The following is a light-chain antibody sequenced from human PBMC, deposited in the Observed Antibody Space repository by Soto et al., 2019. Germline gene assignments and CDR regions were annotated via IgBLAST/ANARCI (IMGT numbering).Light chain of an antibody. Sequence: QSALTQPASGSGSPGQSITISCTGTSSDVGSYNLVSWYQQHPGKAPKLMIYEGSKRPSGVSNRFSGSKSGNTASLTISGLQAEDEADYYCCSYAGSSTVVLGGGTKVTVL. CDR2: EGS. J-gene: IGLJ2*01. CDR3: CSYAGSSTVV. V-gene: IGLV2-23*01. CDR1: SSDVGSYNL.